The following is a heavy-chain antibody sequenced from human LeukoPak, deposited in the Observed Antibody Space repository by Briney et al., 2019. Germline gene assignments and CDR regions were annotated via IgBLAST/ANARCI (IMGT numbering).Heavy chain of an antibody. CDR3: ARRPVAGTGYFDY. D-gene: IGHD1-1*01. CDR1: GVSISSYY. Sequence: SETLSLTXTVSGVSISSYYWSWLRQPPGKGLDWIGYIYYSGSTNYNPSLNSRVTISVDTSKNQFSLKLSSVTAADTAVYYCARRPVAGTGYFDYWGQGTLVTVSS. V-gene: IGHV4-59*01. J-gene: IGHJ4*02. CDR2: IYYSGST.